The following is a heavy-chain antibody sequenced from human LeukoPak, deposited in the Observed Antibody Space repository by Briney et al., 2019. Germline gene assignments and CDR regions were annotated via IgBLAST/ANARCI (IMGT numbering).Heavy chain of an antibody. CDR2: INPNSGDT. V-gene: IGHV1-2*02. CDR1: GYTFTASY. J-gene: IGHJ4*02. CDR3: ARKKIEVVATYDY. Sequence: ASVKVSCKTSGYTFTASYIYWVRQAPGQGLEWMGRINPNSGDTDYAQKFQGRVTMTRDTSISTAYMELSSLTSDDTAVYYCARKKIEVVATYDYWGQGTLVTVSS. D-gene: IGHD5-12*01.